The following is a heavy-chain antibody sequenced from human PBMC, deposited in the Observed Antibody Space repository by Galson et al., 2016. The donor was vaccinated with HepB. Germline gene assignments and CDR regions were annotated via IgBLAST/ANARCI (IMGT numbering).Heavy chain of an antibody. J-gene: IGHJ4*02. D-gene: IGHD2-2*01. CDR2: INPSSGGT. V-gene: IGHV1-2*02. CDR1: GYTFTGYS. Sequence: SVKVSCKASGYTFTGYSIHWVRQAPGQGLEWMGWINPSSGGTNYLQKFQGRVTMTRDTPISTAYMELSSLRSDDTAVYYCARTEYQQSFDYWGQGTLVTVSS. CDR3: ARTEYQQSFDY.